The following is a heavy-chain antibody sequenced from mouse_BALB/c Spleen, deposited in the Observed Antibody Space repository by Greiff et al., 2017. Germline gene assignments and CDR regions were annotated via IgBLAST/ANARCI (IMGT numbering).Heavy chain of an antibody. Sequence: VQLKESGPELVKPGASVKIPCTASGYTFTDYNMDWVKQSHGKSLEWIGDINPNNGGTIYNQKFKGKATLTVDKSSSTAYMELRSLTSEDTAVYYCARRGDGGYYPYWYFDVRGAGTPATVSS. D-gene: IGHD2-3*01. CDR3: ARRGDGGYYPYWYFDV. V-gene: IGHV1-18*01. J-gene: IGHJ1*01. CDR2: INPNNGGT. CDR1: GYTFTDYN.